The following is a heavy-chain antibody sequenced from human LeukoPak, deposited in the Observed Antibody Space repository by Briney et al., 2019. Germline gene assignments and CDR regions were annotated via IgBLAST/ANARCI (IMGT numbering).Heavy chain of an antibody. D-gene: IGHD3-10*01. V-gene: IGHV4-31*03. Sequence: PSQTLSLTCTVSGGSISSGGYYWSWIRQHPGKGLEWIGYIYYSGSTYYNPSLKSRVTISVDTSKNQFSLKLSSVTAADTAVYYCARVGSGITMVRGVPDNDYWGQGTLVTVSS. CDR3: ARVGSGITMVRGVPDNDY. CDR2: IYYSGST. J-gene: IGHJ4*02. CDR1: GGSISSGGYY.